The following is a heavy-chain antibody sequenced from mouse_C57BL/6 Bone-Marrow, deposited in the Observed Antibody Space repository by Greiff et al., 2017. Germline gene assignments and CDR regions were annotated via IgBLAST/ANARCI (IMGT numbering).Heavy chain of an antibody. CDR1: GYTFTSYW. D-gene: IGHD2-1*01. V-gene: IGHV1-55*01. Sequence: QVQLQQPGAELVKPGASVKMSCKASGYTFTSYWITWVKQRPGQGLEWIGDIYPGSGSTNYNEKFKSKATLTVETSSSTAYMQLSSLTSEVSAVYYCARWSLLFFDYWGQGTTLTVSS. CDR2: IYPGSGST. CDR3: ARWSLLFFDY. J-gene: IGHJ2*01.